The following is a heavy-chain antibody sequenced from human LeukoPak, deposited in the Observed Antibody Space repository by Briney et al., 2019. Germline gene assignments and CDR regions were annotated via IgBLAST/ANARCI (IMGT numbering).Heavy chain of an antibody. V-gene: IGHV3-30-3*01. D-gene: IGHD3-9*01. J-gene: IGHJ4*02. CDR2: ISYVGSNK. CDR3: ARGNYDILTGYDY. CDR1: GFTFSSYS. Sequence: PGGSLRLSCAASGFTFSSYSMHWVRQAPGKGLEWVALISYVGSNKYYADSVKGRFTISRDNSKNTLYLQMNSLRAEDTAVYYCARGNYDILTGYDYWGQGTLVTVSS.